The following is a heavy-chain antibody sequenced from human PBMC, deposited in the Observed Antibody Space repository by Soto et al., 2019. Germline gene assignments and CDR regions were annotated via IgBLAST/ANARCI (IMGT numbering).Heavy chain of an antibody. D-gene: IGHD2-2*01. V-gene: IGHV1-2*02. CDR2: INPNSGGT. CDR3: ARGTIVVVPAAIWFAP. Sequence: ASVKVSCKASGYTFTGYYMHWVRQAPGQGLEWMGWINPNSGGTNYAQKFQGRVTMTRDTSISTAYMELSRLRSDDTAVYYCARGTIVVVPAAIWFAPWGQGTLVTVSS. J-gene: IGHJ5*02. CDR1: GYTFTGYY.